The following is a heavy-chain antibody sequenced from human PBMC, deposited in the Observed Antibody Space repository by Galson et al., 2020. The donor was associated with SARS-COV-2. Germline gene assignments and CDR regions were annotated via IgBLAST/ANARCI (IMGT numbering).Heavy chain of an antibody. Sequence: ASETLSLTCTVSGGSINIYYWSWIRQPPGKGLEWIGYLYYGGKTNYNPSLKSRVTISVDTSKSQFSLKLSSVTAADTAVYYCASSDVVTAIKYAFDIWGQGTMVTVSS. V-gene: IGHV4-59*12. CDR1: GGSINIYY. CDR2: LYYGGKT. CDR3: ASSDVVTAIKYAFDI. D-gene: IGHD2-21*02. J-gene: IGHJ3*02.